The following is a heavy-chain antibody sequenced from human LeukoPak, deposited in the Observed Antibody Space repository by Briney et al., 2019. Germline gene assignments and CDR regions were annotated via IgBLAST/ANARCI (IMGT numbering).Heavy chain of an antibody. Sequence: PSETLSLTCTVSRASISDNYWSWSRQPAGEALEWIGRTYTNGDTNYNPSLKSRASVSVDTSRSEFYLSLRYVTAADTAVYYCTIGGASGSLAHWGPGTLVTVSS. CDR1: RASISDNY. V-gene: IGHV4-4*07. D-gene: IGHD2-15*01. CDR2: TYTNGDT. J-gene: IGHJ4*02. CDR3: TIGGASGSLAH.